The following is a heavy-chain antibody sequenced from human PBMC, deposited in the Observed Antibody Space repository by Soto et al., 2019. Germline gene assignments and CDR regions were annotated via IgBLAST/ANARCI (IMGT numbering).Heavy chain of an antibody. D-gene: IGHD6-13*01. J-gene: IGHJ5*02. Sequence: QVQLVQSGAEVKKPGASVKVSCKASGYTFTSYDINWARQATGQGLEWMGWMNPNSGNTGYAQKFQGRVTMTRNTSISTGYVGVGSLRAGGTGVEYWARGIAGAGTGFEPWGQGTLVTVSS. V-gene: IGHV1-8*01. CDR2: MNPNSGNT. CDR1: GYTFTSYD. CDR3: ARGIAGAGTGFEP.